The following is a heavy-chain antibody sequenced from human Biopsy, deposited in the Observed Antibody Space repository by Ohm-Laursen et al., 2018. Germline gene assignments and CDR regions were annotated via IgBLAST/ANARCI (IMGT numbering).Heavy chain of an antibody. J-gene: IGHJ4*02. CDR1: GGSLSSYS. D-gene: IGHD2-2*01. V-gene: IGHV4-4*07. CDR2: IYTSGIT. CDR3: ARMPHFDY. Sequence: SKTLSLTCTVSGGSLSSYSWSWIRQPAGKGLEWIGQIYTSGITNYNPSLKSRATMSLDTSKNQFSLRLIYVTAADTAVYYCARMPHFDYWGQGILVTVSS.